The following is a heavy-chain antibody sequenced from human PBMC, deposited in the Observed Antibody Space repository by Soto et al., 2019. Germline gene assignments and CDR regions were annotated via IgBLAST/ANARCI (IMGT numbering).Heavy chain of an antibody. CDR2: ISGSDGKT. CDR1: GFSFGSYA. V-gene: IGHV3-23*01. D-gene: IGHD3-10*01. CDR3: ARRSYLDY. Sequence: GGSLRLSCAASGFSFGSYALSWVRQAPGKGLEWVSTISGSDGKTFYADSVKGRFSISRDTSQSTLYLQMNSLRADDTAMYYCARRSYLDYWGQGTRVTVSS. J-gene: IGHJ4*02.